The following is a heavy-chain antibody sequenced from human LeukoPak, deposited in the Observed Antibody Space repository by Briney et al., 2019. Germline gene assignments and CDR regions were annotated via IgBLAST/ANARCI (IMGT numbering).Heavy chain of an antibody. CDR2: IYYSGST. V-gene: IGHV4-59*01. CDR1: GGSISNY. Sequence: SETLSLTCTVSGGSISNYWSWIRQPPGKGLEWIGYIYYSGSTNYNPSLKSRVTISVDTSKNQFSLKLSSVTAADTAVYYCARVGGIVVPKDYWGQGTLVTVSS. CDR3: ARVGGIVVPKDY. D-gene: IGHD3-22*01. J-gene: IGHJ4*02.